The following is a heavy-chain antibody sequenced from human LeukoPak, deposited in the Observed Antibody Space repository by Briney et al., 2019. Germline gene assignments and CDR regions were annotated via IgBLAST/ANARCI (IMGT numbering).Heavy chain of an antibody. D-gene: IGHD6-19*01. Sequence: GGSLRLSCAASGFTFSSYAMSWVRQAPGKGLEWVSAISGSGGSTYYADSVKGRFTISSDNSKNTLHLQMNSLRAEDTAVYYCAKVGAPSGWDNWFDSWGQGTLVTVSS. CDR3: AKVGAPSGWDNWFDS. V-gene: IGHV3-23*01. CDR2: ISGSGGST. J-gene: IGHJ5*01. CDR1: GFTFSSYA.